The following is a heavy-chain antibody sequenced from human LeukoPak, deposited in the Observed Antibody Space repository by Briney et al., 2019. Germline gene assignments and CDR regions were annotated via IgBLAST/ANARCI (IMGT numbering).Heavy chain of an antibody. D-gene: IGHD2-21*02. Sequence: SVKVSCKASGYTFTSYYMHWVRQAPGQGLEWMGGIIPIFGTANYAQKFQGRVTITADESTSTAYMELSSLRSEDTAVYYCARESSSTCGGDCYETNSMGAFDIWGQGTMVTVSS. V-gene: IGHV1-69*13. CDR1: GYTFTSYY. CDR3: ARESSSTCGGDCYETNSMGAFDI. J-gene: IGHJ3*02. CDR2: IIPIFGTA.